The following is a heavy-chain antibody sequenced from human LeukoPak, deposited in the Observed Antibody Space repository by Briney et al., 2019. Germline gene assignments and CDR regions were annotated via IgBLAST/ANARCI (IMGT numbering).Heavy chain of an antibody. CDR1: GFTVSSNY. V-gene: IGHV3-53*01. CDR3: ARAARLDNGFDI. CDR2: IYSGGST. D-gene: IGHD1-1*01. J-gene: IGHJ3*02. Sequence: GGSLRLSCAASGFTVSSNYMSWVRQAPGKGLEWVSIIYSGGSTYYADSVKGRFTISRDDSKNTLYLQMDSLRAEDTAVYYCARAARLDNGFDIWGQGTMVTVSS.